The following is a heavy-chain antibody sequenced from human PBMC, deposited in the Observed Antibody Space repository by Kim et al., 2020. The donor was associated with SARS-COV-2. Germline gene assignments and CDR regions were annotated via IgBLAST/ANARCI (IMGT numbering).Heavy chain of an antibody. J-gene: IGHJ6*02. CDR2: ISYDGSNK. CDR1: GFTFSSYA. Sequence: GGSLRLSCAASGFTFSSYAMHWVRQAPGKGLEWVAVISYDGSNKYYADSVKGRFTISRDNSKNTLYLRMNSLRAEDTAVYYCARGAGMTAIPFVAFYYGMDVWGQGTTVTVSS. V-gene: IGHV3-30*04. CDR3: ARGAGMTAIPFVAFYYGMDV. D-gene: IGHD2-2*02.